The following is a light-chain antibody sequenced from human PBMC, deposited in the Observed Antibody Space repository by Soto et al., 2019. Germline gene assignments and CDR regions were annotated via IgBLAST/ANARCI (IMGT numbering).Light chain of an antibody. J-gene: IGKJ5*01. CDR2: GAS. Sequence: EIGLTQSPGTLSLSPGERAPLSRRSSQSVSSSYLAWYQQKPGQAPRLLIYGASSRATGIPDRFSGSGSGTDFTLTISRLEPEDFAVYYCQQYGSSPSITFGQGTRLEIK. V-gene: IGKV3-20*01. CDR1: QSVSSSY. CDR3: QQYGSSPSIT.